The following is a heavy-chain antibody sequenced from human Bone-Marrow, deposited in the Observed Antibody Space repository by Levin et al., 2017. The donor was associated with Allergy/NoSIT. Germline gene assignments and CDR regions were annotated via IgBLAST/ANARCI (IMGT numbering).Heavy chain of an antibody. J-gene: IGHJ6*03. CDR3: ARASGDYRFVGNYYVDV. D-gene: IGHD3-16*02. CDR2: NYYRGTTYYGP. CDR1: GDFTDDHY. Sequence: PSETLSLTCIVSGDFTDDHYWTWFRQTPEKGLEWIGNNYYRGTTYYGPNYSPSLKSRLTISLDASKSQFNLSVHSVTAADSAVYYCARASGDYRFVGNYYVDVWGKGTTVTVS. V-gene: IGHV4-59*11.